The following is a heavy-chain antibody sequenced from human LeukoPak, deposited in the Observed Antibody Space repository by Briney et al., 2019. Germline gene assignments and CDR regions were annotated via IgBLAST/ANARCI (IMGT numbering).Heavy chain of an antibody. D-gene: IGHD6-6*01. CDR1: SGSLGSYY. CDR3: AREYSSSSGKALDY. CDR2: ISTRGST. Sequence: SETLSLTCTVSSGSLGSYYWNWLRQPAGKGLEWLGHISTRGSTNYNPSLKSRVTMSVDTSKNQFSLKLNSVTAADTAFYYCAREYSSSSGKALDYWGQGTLVTVSS. J-gene: IGHJ4*02. V-gene: IGHV4-4*07.